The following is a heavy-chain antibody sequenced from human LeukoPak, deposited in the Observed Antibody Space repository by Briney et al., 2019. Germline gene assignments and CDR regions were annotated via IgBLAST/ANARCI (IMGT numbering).Heavy chain of an antibody. V-gene: IGHV3-72*01. CDR2: TRNKANSYTT. J-gene: IGHJ4*02. Sequence: PGGSLRLSCAGSGFAFSRYSKNWVRQAPGKGREWVGRTRNKANSYTTEYAASVKGRFTISRDDSKNSLYLQMNSLKTEDTAVYYCASLGGDYWGQGTLVTVSS. CDR1: GFAFSRYS. D-gene: IGHD1-26*01. CDR3: ASLGGDY.